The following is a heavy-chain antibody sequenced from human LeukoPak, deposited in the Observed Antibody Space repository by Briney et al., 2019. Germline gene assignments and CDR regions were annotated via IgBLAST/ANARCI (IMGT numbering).Heavy chain of an antibody. V-gene: IGHV3-53*05. CDR3: ARGGRSRRITMVRGTTENYYYMDV. CDR2: IYSGGST. D-gene: IGHD3-10*01. Sequence: TGGSLRLSCAASGFTVSSNYMSWVRQAPGKGLEWVSVIYSGGSTYYADSVKGRFTISRDNSKNTLYLQMNSLRAEDTAVYYCARGGRSRRITMVRGTTENYYYMDVWGKGTTVTVSS. CDR1: GFTVSSNY. J-gene: IGHJ6*03.